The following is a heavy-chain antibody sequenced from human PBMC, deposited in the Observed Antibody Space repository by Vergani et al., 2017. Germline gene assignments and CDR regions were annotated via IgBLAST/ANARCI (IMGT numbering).Heavy chain of an antibody. CDR2: ISGSGGST. J-gene: IGHJ4*02. CDR3: ARSGWLQPGDY. D-gene: IGHD5-24*01. CDR1: GGSFSGYY. V-gene: IGHV3-23*01. Sequence: VQLQQWGAGLLKPSETLSLTCAVYGGSFSGYYWSWIRQPPGKGLEWVSAISGSGGSTYYADSVKGRFTISRDNSKNTLYLQMNSLRAEDTAVYYCARSGWLQPGDYWGQGTLVTVSS.